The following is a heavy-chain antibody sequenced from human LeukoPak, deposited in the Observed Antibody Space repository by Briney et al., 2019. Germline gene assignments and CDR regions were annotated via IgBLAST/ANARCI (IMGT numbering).Heavy chain of an antibody. CDR3: AKRGVVIRVFLVGFHKEAYYFDS. J-gene: IGHJ4*02. CDR1: GITLSNYG. Sequence: GSLRLSCAVSGITLSNYGMSWVRQAPGKGLEWVAGLSGSGGGTNYAESVQGRFTISRDNPKNTLYLQMNSLRAEDTAVYFCAKRGVVIRVFLVGFHKEAYYFDSWGQGALVTVSP. D-gene: IGHD3-10*01. V-gene: IGHV3-23*01. CDR2: LSGSGGGT.